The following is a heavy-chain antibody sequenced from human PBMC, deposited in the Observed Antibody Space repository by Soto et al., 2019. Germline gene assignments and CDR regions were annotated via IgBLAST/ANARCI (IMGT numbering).Heavy chain of an antibody. CDR2: IYYRGRT. J-gene: IGHJ1*01. V-gene: IGHV4-31*03. D-gene: IGHD6-6*01. CDR1: GGYISSGGDY. CDR3: ARFSIAASFAC. Sequence: QVQLQESGPGLVKPSQTLSRSCTVSGGYISSGGDYWGWIRQHLRKGLEWIGYIYYRGRTYYNPFLKSRFPISVDTSKKQFSLTLSSVAAADPACYYFARFSIAASFACWGQGTLVTVSS.